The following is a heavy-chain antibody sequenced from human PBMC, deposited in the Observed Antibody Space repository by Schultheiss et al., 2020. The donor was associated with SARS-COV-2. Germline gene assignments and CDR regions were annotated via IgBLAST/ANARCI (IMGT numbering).Heavy chain of an antibody. J-gene: IGHJ4*02. D-gene: IGHD3-22*01. V-gene: IGHV4-61*08. CDR1: GGSISSGGYY. Sequence: SETLSLTCTVSGGSISSGGYYWSWIRQHPGKGLEWIGYIYYSGSTNYNPSLKSRVTISVDTSKNQFSLKLSSVTAADTAVYYCARHRAYYYDSSGHFDYWGQGTLVTVSS. CDR3: ARHRAYYYDSSGHFDY. CDR2: IYYSGST.